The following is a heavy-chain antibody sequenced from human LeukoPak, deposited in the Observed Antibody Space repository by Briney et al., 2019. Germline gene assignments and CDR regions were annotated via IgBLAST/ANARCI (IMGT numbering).Heavy chain of an antibody. J-gene: IGHJ4*02. D-gene: IGHD3-9*01. CDR3: ATISSLVIY. V-gene: IGHV4-34*01. Sequence: SETLSLTCAVYGGSFSGYYWSWIRQPPGKGLEWIGEINHSGSTNYNPSLKSRVTISVDTSKNQFSLKLSSVTAADTAVHYCATISSLVIYWGQGTLVTVSS. CDR2: INHSGST. CDR1: GGSFSGYY.